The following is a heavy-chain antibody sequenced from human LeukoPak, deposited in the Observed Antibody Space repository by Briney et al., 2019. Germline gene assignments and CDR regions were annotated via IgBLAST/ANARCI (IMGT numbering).Heavy chain of an antibody. D-gene: IGHD6-13*01. CDR1: GFTFSSYS. V-gene: IGHV3-21*01. CDR3: ARDHREQQLVQDFDY. Sequence: KAGGSLRLSCAASGFTFSSYSMNWVRQAPGKGLEWVSSISSSSSYIYYADSVKGRFTISRDNAKNSLYLQMNSLRAEDTAVYYCARDHREQQLVQDFDYWGQGTLVTVSS. CDR2: ISSSSSYI. J-gene: IGHJ4*02.